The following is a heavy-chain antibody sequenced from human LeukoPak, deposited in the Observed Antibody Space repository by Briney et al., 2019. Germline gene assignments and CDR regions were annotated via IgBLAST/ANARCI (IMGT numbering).Heavy chain of an antibody. Sequence: ASVKVSCKASGYTFPSYFMHWVRQAPGQGLEWMGIINPTGGSTTYAQKFQGRVTMTRDTSTSTVYMELSRLRSDDTAVYYCARDEGTIFGVVIHHNWFDPWGQGTLVTVSS. CDR1: GYTFPSYF. J-gene: IGHJ5*02. D-gene: IGHD3-3*01. V-gene: IGHV1-46*01. CDR3: ARDEGTIFGVVIHHNWFDP. CDR2: INPTGGST.